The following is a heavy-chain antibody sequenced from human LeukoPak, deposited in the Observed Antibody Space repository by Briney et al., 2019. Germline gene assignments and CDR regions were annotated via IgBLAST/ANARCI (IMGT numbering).Heavy chain of an antibody. J-gene: IGHJ4*02. V-gene: IGHV3-21*01. Sequence: GGSLRLSCAASGFSFSNYSMIWVRQAPGKGLEWVSSISSSSSYIYYADSVKGRFTISRDNAKNSLYLQMNSLRAEDTAVYYCARARSPQYYYDSSGYLDYWGQGTLVTVSS. CDR1: GFSFSNYS. D-gene: IGHD3-22*01. CDR2: ISSSSSYI. CDR3: ARARSPQYYYDSSGYLDY.